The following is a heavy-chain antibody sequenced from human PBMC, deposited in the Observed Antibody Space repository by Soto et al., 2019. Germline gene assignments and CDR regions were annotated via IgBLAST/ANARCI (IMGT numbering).Heavy chain of an antibody. J-gene: IGHJ4*02. CDR2: IDPSDSYT. D-gene: IGHD6-13*01. CDR3: ARLPAQLVRICLDRPSSYFDY. Sequence: GESLKISCKGSGYSFTSYWISWVRQMPGKGLEWMGRIDPSDSYTNYSPSFQGHVTISADKSISTAYLQWSSLKASDTAMSYCARLPAQLVRICLDRPSSYFDYSYQGTLLAVFS. V-gene: IGHV5-10-1*01. CDR1: GYSFTSYW.